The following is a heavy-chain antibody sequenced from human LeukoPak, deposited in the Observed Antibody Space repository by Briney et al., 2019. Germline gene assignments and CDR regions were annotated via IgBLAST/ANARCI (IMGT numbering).Heavy chain of an antibody. CDR3: GTRYYGSGADY. CDR2: IIPIFGTA. J-gene: IGHJ4*02. Sequence: SVKVSCKASGGTFSSYAFSWVRQAPGQGLEWMGRIIPIFGTANYAQKFQGRVTITTDESTSTAYMELSSLRSEDTAVYYCGTRYYGSGADYWGQGTLVTVSS. V-gene: IGHV1-69*05. D-gene: IGHD3-10*01. CDR1: GGTFSSYA.